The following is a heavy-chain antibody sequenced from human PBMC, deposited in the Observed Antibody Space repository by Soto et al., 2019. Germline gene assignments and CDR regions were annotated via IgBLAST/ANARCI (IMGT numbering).Heavy chain of an antibody. V-gene: IGHV3-33*01. D-gene: IGHD3-22*01. J-gene: IGHJ3*02. CDR2: IWYDGSNK. CDR1: GFTFSSYG. Sequence: RRLSCAASGFTFSSYGMHWVRQAPGKGLEWVAVIWYDGSNKYYADSVKGRFTISRDNSKNTLYLQMNSLRAEDTAVYYCARGLYYCDSSGYLDAFDIWGQGTMVTVSS. CDR3: ARGLYYCDSSGYLDAFDI.